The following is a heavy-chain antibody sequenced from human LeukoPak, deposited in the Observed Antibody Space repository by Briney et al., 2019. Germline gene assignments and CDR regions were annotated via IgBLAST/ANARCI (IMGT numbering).Heavy chain of an antibody. CDR3: AKDRAPAAGAFDY. CDR1: GFTFSSYA. D-gene: IGHD6-13*01. Sequence: GGSLRLSCAASGFTFSSYAMYWVRQAPGKGLEWVSGIFGSGGSTHYADSVKGRFTISRDNSKNTVYLQMNSLRAEDTAVYYCAKDRAPAAGAFDYWGQGTLVTVSS. V-gene: IGHV3-23*01. J-gene: IGHJ4*02. CDR2: IFGSGGST.